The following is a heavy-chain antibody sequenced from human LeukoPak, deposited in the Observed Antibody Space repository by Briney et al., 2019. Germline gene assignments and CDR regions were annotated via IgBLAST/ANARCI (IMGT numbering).Heavy chain of an antibody. D-gene: IGHD6-19*01. CDR1: GFTVSSNY. CDR2: IYSGGST. J-gene: IGHJ4*02. V-gene: IGHV3-53*01. CDR3: AREYVSGWYFHFDY. Sequence: GGSLRLSCAASGFTVSSNYMSWVRQAPGKGLEWVSVIYSGGSTYYADSVKGRFTISKDNSKNTLYLQMNSLRAEDTAVYYCAREYVSGWYFHFDYWGQGTLVTVSS.